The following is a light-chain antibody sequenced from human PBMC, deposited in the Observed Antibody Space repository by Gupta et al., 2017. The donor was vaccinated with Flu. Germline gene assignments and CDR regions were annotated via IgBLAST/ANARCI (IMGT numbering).Light chain of an antibody. CDR2: GAS. V-gene: IGKV3-15*01. Sequence: ATLSVSPGERATLSCRPSQSVSNNLAWYQQKPGQAPRLLIYGASTRATTIPARFSGSGSGTEFTLTISSLQSEDFAVYYCQQYNEWPPYTFGQGTKLEIK. J-gene: IGKJ2*01. CDR1: QSVSNN. CDR3: QQYNEWPPYT.